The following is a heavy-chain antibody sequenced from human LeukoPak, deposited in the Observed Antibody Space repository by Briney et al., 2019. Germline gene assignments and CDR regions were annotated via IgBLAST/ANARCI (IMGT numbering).Heavy chain of an antibody. J-gene: IGHJ4*02. CDR3: AKSTCYYGSGSYLYYFDY. Sequence: GGSLRLSCAASGFTFSSYGMHWVRQAPGKGLEWVAFIRYDGSNKYYADSVKGRFTISRDNSKNTLYLQMNSLRAEDTAVYYCAKSTCYYGSGSYLYYFDYWGQGTLVTVSS. V-gene: IGHV3-30*02. D-gene: IGHD3-10*01. CDR2: IRYDGSNK. CDR1: GFTFSSYG.